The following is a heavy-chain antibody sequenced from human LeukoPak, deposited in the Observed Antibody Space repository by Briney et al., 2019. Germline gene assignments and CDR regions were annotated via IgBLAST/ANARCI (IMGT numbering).Heavy chain of an antibody. V-gene: IGHV3-30*02. D-gene: IGHD3-22*01. CDR2: IRYDGSNK. CDR1: GFTFSSYG. J-gene: IGHJ3*02. Sequence: GGSLRLSCAASGFTFSSYGMHWVRQAPGKGLEWVAFIRYDGSNKYYADSVKGRFTISRDNSKNTLYLQMNSLRAEDTAVYYCAKGGARITMIVVAMSAFDIWGQGTMVTVSS. CDR3: AKGGARITMIVVAMSAFDI.